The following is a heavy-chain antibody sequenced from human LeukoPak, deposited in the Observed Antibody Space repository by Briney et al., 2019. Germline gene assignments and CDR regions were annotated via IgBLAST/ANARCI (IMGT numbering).Heavy chain of an antibody. CDR1: GFTFSSYW. J-gene: IGHJ4*02. CDR3: ARDPFQYSSSWFDY. Sequence: PGGSLRLSCAASGFTFSSYWMSWVRQASGKGLEWVANIKQDGSGKYYVDSVKGRFTISRDNAKNSLYLQMNSLRAEDTAVYYCARDPFQYSSSWFDYWGQGTLVTV. D-gene: IGHD6-13*01. V-gene: IGHV3-7*01. CDR2: IKQDGSGK.